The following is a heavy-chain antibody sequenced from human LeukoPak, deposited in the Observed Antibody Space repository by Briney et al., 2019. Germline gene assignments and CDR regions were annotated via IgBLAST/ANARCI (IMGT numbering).Heavy chain of an antibody. CDR1: GFSVSSKY. J-gene: IGHJ4*02. Sequence: GGSLRLSCAASGFSVSSKYMSWVRQAPGKGLEWVSVMYSGGNTYYADSVKGRFTISRDNSKNTLYLQMNSLRADDTAVYYCARWGTDSSAWYYFDYWGQGTLVTASS. D-gene: IGHD3-22*01. V-gene: IGHV3-53*01. CDR2: MYSGGNT. CDR3: ARWGTDSSAWYYFDY.